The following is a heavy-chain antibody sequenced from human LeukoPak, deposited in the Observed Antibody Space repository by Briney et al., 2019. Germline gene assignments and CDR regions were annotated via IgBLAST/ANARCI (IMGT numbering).Heavy chain of an antibody. CDR1: GGSFSGYY. D-gene: IGHD6-19*01. CDR2: INHSGST. V-gene: IGHV4-34*01. CDR3: ARGSGWYVSGKRFDY. Sequence: SATLSLTCAVYGGSFSGYYWSWIRQPPGKGLEWIGEINHSGSTNYNPSLKSRVTISVDTSKNQFSLKLSSVTAADTAVYYCARGSGWYVSGKRFDYWGQGTLVTVSS. J-gene: IGHJ4*02.